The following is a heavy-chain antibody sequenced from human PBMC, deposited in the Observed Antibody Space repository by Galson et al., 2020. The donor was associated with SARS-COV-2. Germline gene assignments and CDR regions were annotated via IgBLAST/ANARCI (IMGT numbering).Heavy chain of an antibody. CDR3: AKDRGYYSGIDAFDI. D-gene: IGHD3-22*01. CDR2: IGPGGSTT. V-gene: IGHV3-23*01. Sequence: GGSLRLSCAASDFTFFTYTMSWVRQAPGKGLEWVSAIGPGGSTTHYADSVKGRFNISSDNSKNMLYLQMNSLRAEDTAVYYCAKDRGYYSGIDAFDIWGQGTLVAVSS. J-gene: IGHJ3*02. CDR1: DFTFFTYT.